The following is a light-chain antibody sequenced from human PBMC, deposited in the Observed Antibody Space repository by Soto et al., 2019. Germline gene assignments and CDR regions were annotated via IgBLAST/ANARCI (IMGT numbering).Light chain of an antibody. Sequence: QSALTQPPSASGSPGQSVTISCTGTSSDVGGYKYVSWYQQHPGKAPKLLIYEVSKRPSGVPDRFSGSKSGNTASLTVSGLQAADEADYHCSSYAGSYNWVSGGGTKLTVL. CDR1: SSDVGGYKY. CDR3: SSYAGSYNWV. J-gene: IGLJ3*02. V-gene: IGLV2-8*01. CDR2: EVS.